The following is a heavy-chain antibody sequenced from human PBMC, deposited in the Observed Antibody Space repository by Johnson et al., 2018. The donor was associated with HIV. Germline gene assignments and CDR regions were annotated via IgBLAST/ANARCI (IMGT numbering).Heavy chain of an antibody. CDR3: APWTAI. J-gene: IGHJ3*02. V-gene: IGHV3-23*01. Sequence: VQLLEPGGSVVRRAVPLTPPCPSSGFTFSSHDITWVRQAPGPAPEWVPALRASGGTSYHADSVKGRFTISRDNSKNTLYLQMNSLRAEDTAVYYCAPWTAIWGQGTMVTVSS. CDR1: GFTFSSHD. D-gene: IGHD3/OR15-3a*01. CDR2: LRASGGTS.